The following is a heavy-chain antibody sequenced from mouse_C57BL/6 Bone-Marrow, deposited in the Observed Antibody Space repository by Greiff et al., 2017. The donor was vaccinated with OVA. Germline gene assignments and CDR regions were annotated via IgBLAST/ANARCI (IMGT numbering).Heavy chain of an antibody. Sequence: VQLKESGGGLVKPGGSLKLSCAASGFTFSSYAMSWVRQTPEKRLEWVATISDGGSYTYYPDNVKGRFTISRDNAKNNLYLQMSHLKSEDTAMYYCASLLRGFDYWGQGTTLTVSS. J-gene: IGHJ2*01. CDR2: ISDGGSYT. V-gene: IGHV5-4*01. CDR3: ASLLRGFDY. D-gene: IGHD1-1*01. CDR1: GFTFSSYA.